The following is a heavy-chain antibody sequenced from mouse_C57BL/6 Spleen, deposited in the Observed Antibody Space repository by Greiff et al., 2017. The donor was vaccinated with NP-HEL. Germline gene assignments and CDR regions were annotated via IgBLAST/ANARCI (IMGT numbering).Heavy chain of an antibody. CDR3: ARHWCYYFDD. Sequence: VQLQQSGAELVKPGASVKISCKASGYAFSSYWMNWVQQRPGKGLEWIGQIYTGDGDTHYNGKFKGKATLTADKSSSTAYMHLSSLTSEDSAVYFWARHWCYYFDDWGQGATLTVSS. D-gene: IGHD1-1*02. J-gene: IGHJ2*01. CDR2: IYTGDGDT. CDR1: GYAFSSYW. V-gene: IGHV1-80*01.